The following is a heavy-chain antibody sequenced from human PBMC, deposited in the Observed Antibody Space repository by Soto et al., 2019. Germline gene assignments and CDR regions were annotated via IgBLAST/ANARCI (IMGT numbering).Heavy chain of an antibody. CDR1: GFSLSTSGVG. D-gene: IGHD2-15*01. CDR3: AYLPCSGGSCYWFSFSGMDV. CDR2: IYWDDDK. V-gene: IGHV2-5*02. Sequence: ITLKESGPTLVKPTQTLTLTCTFSGFSLSTSGVGVAWIRQPPGKALEWLALIYWDDDKRYSPSLESRLSITKDTSKNQVVLTMTNMDSVDTATYYCAYLPCSGGSCYWFSFSGMDVWGQGTTVTVSS. J-gene: IGHJ6*02.